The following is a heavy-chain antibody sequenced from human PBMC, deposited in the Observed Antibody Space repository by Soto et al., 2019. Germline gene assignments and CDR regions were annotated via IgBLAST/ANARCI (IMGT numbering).Heavy chain of an antibody. CDR2: ISSSGDGT. CDR3: AKNGDFWSWGMDV. CDR1: GFTFSTYA. D-gene: IGHD3-3*01. V-gene: IGHV3-23*01. Sequence: AGGSLRLSCAASGFTFSTYAMTWVRQAPGKGLEWVAIISSSGDGTYYVNSVKGRFTISRDNSRNTLNLQMNSLRAEDTAVYYCAKNGDFWSWGMDVWGQGTTVTVSS. J-gene: IGHJ6*02.